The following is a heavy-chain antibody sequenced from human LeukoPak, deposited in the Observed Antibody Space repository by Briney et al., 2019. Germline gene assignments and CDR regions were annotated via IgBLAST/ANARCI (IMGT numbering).Heavy chain of an antibody. J-gene: IGHJ4*02. CDR2: ISGSGGST. CDR3: AKDLRRTRYHHDFDY. CDR1: GFTFSSYA. V-gene: IGHV3-23*01. D-gene: IGHD2-2*01. Sequence: GGSLRLSCAASGFTFSSYAMSWVRQAPGKGLEWVSAISGSGGSTYYADSVKGRFTISRDNSKNTLYLQMNSLRAEDTAVYYCAKDLRRTRYHHDFDYWGQGTLVTVSS.